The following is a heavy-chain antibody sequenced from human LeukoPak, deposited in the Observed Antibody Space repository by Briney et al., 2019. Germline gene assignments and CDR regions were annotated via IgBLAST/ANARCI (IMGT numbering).Heavy chain of an antibody. J-gene: IGHJ1*01. V-gene: IGHV3-20*04. CDR3: ASTSSSWYQKAYFQH. CDR2: INWNGGST. D-gene: IGHD6-13*01. Sequence: GGSLRLSCAASGFTFSSYSMNWVRQAPGKGLEWVSGINWNGGSTGYADSVKGRFTISRDNAKNSLYLQMNSLRAEDTALYYCASTSSSWYQKAYFQHWGQGTLVTVSS. CDR1: GFTFSSYS.